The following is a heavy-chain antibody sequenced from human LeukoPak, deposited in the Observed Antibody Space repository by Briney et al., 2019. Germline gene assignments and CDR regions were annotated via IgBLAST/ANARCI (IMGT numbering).Heavy chain of an antibody. J-gene: IGHJ3*01. CDR3: TRDTFGERWFDP. V-gene: IGHV4-59*01. CDR2: IYYSGST. Sequence: PSETLSLTCTVSGGSISSYFWNWIRQPPGKGLEWIGYIYYSGSTKYNPSLKSRVTISVDSSKTQFSLKLSSVTAADTAVYYCTRDTFGERWFDPWGQGTMVTVSS. CDR1: GGSISSYF. D-gene: IGHD3-16*01.